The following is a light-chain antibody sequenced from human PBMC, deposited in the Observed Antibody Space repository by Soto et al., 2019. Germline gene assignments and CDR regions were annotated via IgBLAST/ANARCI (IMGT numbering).Light chain of an antibody. Sequence: DVQMTQSPSSLSASVGDRDTITCRASQGINNDLSWYQQKAGEAPKRLIYAASALQRGVPSRFSGGGSGTEFTLTINSLQPEDFATYYCLQHDSYPRTFGQGTKVEVK. CDR1: QGINND. J-gene: IGKJ1*01. CDR3: LQHDSYPRT. CDR2: AAS. V-gene: IGKV1-17*01.